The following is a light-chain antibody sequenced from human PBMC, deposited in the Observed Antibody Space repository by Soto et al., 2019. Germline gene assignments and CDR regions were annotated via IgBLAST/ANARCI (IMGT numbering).Light chain of an antibody. Sequence: EIVMTQSPVTLSVSPGERATLSCRASQSVSSNLAWYQQKPGRAPRLLINGASTRAAGIPARFSGSGSGTEFTLTISSLQSEDCAVYFCQQYYDWPYTFGPGTKLEI. V-gene: IGKV3-15*01. J-gene: IGKJ2*01. CDR2: GAS. CDR1: QSVSSN. CDR3: QQYYDWPYT.